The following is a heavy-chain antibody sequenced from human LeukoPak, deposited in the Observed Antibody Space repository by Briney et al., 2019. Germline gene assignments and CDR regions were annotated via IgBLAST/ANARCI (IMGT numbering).Heavy chain of an antibody. CDR1: GFTFSSYA. D-gene: IGHD3-9*01. J-gene: IGHJ4*02. V-gene: IGHV3-23*01. CDR3: AKSMDILTGYLWSLDY. CDR2: LSGSGGST. Sequence: GGSLRLSCAASGFTFSSYAMSWVRQAPGRGLEWVSALSGSGGSTYYADSVKGRFTVSRDNSQSTLSLQMNSLRAEDTAVYYCAKSMDILTGYLWSLDYWGQGTLVTVSS.